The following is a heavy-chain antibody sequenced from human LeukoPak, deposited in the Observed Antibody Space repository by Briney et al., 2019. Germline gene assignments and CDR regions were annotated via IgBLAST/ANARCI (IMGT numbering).Heavy chain of an antibody. J-gene: IGHJ4*02. V-gene: IGHV3-48*04. CDR1: GFTFSSYS. CDR2: ISSSSSTI. Sequence: QPGGSLRLSCAASGFTFSSYSMNWVRQAPGKGLEWVSYISSSSSTIYYADSVKGRFTISRDNAKNSLYLQMNSLRAEDTAVYYCARDLFRAMVRAPFDYWGQGTLVTVSS. D-gene: IGHD3-10*01. CDR3: ARDLFRAMVRAPFDY.